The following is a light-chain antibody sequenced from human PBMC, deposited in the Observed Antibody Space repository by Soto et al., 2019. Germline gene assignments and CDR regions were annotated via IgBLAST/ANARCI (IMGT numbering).Light chain of an antibody. J-gene: IGKJ1*01. CDR2: GAS. Sequence: EIVMTQSPAPLSVSPGEGATVSCRASQSVSSHLAWYQHKPGQAPRLLIYGASSRATGIPDRFSGSGSGTDFTLTTSRLEPEDFAVYYCQQYGSSGTFGQGTKVDI. V-gene: IGKV3-20*01. CDR3: QQYGSSGT. CDR1: QSVSSH.